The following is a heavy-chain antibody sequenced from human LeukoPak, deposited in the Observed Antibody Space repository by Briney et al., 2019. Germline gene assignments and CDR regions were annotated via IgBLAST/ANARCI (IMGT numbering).Heavy chain of an antibody. CDR1: GYSISSDYY. CDR2: IYQTGST. CDR3: ARRDYYDSSQLID. V-gene: IGHV4-38-2*02. J-gene: IGHJ4*02. Sequence: SETLSLTCTVSGYSISSDYYWGWIRQPPGKGLEWIGNIYQTGSTYYNPSLTSRVTISVDTSKNQFSLKLSSVTAADTAIYYCARRDYYDSSQLIDWGQGILVTVSS. D-gene: IGHD3-22*01.